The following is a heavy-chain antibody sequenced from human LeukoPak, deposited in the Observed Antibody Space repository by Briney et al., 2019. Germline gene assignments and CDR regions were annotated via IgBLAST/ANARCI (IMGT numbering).Heavy chain of an antibody. J-gene: IGHJ4*02. Sequence: GGSLRLSCAASGFTFSSYSMNWVRQAPGKGLEWVSSISSSSSYIYYADSVKGRFTISRDNAKNSLYLQMNSLRAEDTAVYYCARQTGDYPDFDYWDQGTLVTVSS. CDR2: ISSSSSYI. CDR3: ARQTGDYPDFDY. CDR1: GFTFSSYS. V-gene: IGHV3-21*01. D-gene: IGHD7-27*01.